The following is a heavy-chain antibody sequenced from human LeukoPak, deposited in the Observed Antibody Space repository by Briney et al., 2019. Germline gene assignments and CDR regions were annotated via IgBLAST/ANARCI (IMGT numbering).Heavy chain of an antibody. CDR2: ISHDGSNK. CDR1: GFTFSSYA. D-gene: IGHD6-6*01. Sequence: GGSLRPSCAASGFTFSSYATHWVRQAPGKGLEWVAVISHDGSNKYYADSVKGRFTISRDNSKNTVYLQMNSLRAEDTAVYYCAREVIAARMVDYWGQGTLVTVSS. CDR3: AREVIAARMVDY. V-gene: IGHV3-30*01. J-gene: IGHJ4*02.